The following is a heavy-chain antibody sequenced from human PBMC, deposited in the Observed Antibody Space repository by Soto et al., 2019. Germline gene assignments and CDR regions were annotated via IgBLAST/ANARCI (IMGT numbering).Heavy chain of an antibody. CDR2: IYYSGTT. D-gene: IGHD1-26*01. V-gene: IGHV4-28*01. CDR3: ARREIQGPIDY. Sequence: SQTRSLTSAVSAYFTSTSNRRVWIRQPPGKGLEWIGYIYYSGTTYYNPSLKSRVTMSVDTSKNQFSLKLTSVTAVDTAVYYCARREIQGPIDYWGQGTLVT. CDR1: AYFTSTSNR. J-gene: IGHJ4*02.